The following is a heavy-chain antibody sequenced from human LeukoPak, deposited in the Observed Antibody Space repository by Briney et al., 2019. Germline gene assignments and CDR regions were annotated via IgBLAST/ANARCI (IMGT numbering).Heavy chain of an antibody. CDR3: ARDHGGLTPGSYYYYMDV. D-gene: IGHD3-16*01. J-gene: IGHJ6*03. CDR2: IIPIFGTV. CDR1: GGTFSSYA. Sequence: SVKVSCKASGGTFSSYAISWVRQAPGQGLEWMGGIIPIFGTVNYAQKFQGRVTITTDEPTSTAYMELSSLRSEDTAVYYCARDHGGLTPGSYYYYMDVWGKGTTVTVSS. V-gene: IGHV1-69*05.